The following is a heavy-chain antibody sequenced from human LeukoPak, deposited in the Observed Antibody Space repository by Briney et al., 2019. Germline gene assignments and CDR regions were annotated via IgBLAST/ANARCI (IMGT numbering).Heavy chain of an antibody. CDR1: GGSISSGGYY. CDR3: ARVNYGSATKEDY. CDR2: IYYSGSA. D-gene: IGHD3-10*01. Sequence: SETLSLTCPVSGGSISSGGYYWSWIRQHPGKGLEWIGYIYYSGSAYYNPSLKSRVTISVDTSENQFSLKLSSVTAVDTAVYYCARVNYGSATKEDYWGQGTLVTVSS. V-gene: IGHV4-31*03. J-gene: IGHJ4*02.